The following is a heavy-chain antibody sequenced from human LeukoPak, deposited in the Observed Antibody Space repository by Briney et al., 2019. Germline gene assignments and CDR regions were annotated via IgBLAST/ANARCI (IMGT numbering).Heavy chain of an antibody. CDR2: ISSSSSTI. J-gene: IGHJ4*02. Sequence: GGSLRLSCAASGFTFSSHSMHWVRQAPGKGLAWVSYISSSSSTIYYADSVKGRSTISRDNAKNSLYLQMSSLRDEDTAVYYCARGYYYDSSGYYYEGDYWGQGTLVTVSS. CDR1: GFTFSSHS. D-gene: IGHD3-22*01. V-gene: IGHV3-48*02. CDR3: ARGYYYDSSGYYYEGDY.